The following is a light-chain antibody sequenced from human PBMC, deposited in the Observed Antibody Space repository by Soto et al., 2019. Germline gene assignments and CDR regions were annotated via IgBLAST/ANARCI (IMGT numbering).Light chain of an antibody. CDR2: DAS. CDR1: QSVSSY. J-gene: IGKJ1*01. Sequence: ESVSTQSPATLSLSPGERATLSCRASQSVSSYLAWYQQKPGQAPRLLIYDASNRATGIPARFSGSGSGTDFTLTISSLEPEDFAVYYCQQYNNWPPWTLGQGTKVDIK. CDR3: QQYNNWPPWT. V-gene: IGKV3-11*01.